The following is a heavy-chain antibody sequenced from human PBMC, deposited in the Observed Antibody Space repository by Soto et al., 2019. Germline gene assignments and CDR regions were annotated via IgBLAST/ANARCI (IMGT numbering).Heavy chain of an antibody. J-gene: IGHJ4*02. CDR3: AREGRATIRLPEG. CDR2: IIPIFGTA. V-gene: IGHV1-69*12. Sequence: QVQLVQSGAEVKKPGSSVKVSCKASGGTFSSYAISWVRXXXXXXXEWMGGIIPIFGTANYAQKFQGRVTITADESTSTAYMELSSLRSEDTAVYYCAREGRATIRLPEGWGQGTLVTVSS. CDR1: GGTFSSYA. D-gene: IGHD5-12*01.